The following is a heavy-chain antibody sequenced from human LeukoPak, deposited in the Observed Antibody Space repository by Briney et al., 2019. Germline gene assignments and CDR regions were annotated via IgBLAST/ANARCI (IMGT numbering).Heavy chain of an antibody. Sequence: SETLSLTCIVSGDSLSSGHYWGWIRQPPGKGLEWIGYIYYSGSTNYNPSLKSRVTISVDTSKNQFSLKLSSVTAADTAVYYCARETSQKGAHYMDVWGKGTTVTISS. CDR3: ARETSQKGAHYMDV. V-gene: IGHV4-59*11. CDR1: GDSLSSGHY. D-gene: IGHD3-16*01. J-gene: IGHJ6*03. CDR2: IYYSGST.